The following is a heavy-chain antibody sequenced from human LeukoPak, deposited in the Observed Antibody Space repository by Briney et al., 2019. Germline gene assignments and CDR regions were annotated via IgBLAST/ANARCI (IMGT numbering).Heavy chain of an antibody. CDR1: GGTFSSYA. Sequence: SSVKVSFKASGGTFSSYAISWVRQAPGQGLEWMGGIIPIFGTANYAQKFQGRVTITADESTSTAYMELSSLRSEDTAVYYCARGGYYYDSSGYYGNYWGQGTLVTVSS. J-gene: IGHJ4*02. CDR2: IIPIFGTA. V-gene: IGHV1-69*01. D-gene: IGHD3-22*01. CDR3: ARGGYYYDSSGYYGNY.